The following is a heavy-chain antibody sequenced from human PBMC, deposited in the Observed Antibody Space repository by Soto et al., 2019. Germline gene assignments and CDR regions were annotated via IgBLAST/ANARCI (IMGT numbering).Heavy chain of an antibody. CDR1: GGAVS. D-gene: IGHD3-10*01. Sequence: QVQLEQSAVEVKQPGSSVKIPCKASGGAVSWVRQAPGQGFEWLAGVVPTFGTIKYGQKFPDRLTITAQYMSLTRLRPGDTGVFFCAASRSDPRDMYFGSWSSLDYWGQGTLV. J-gene: IGHJ4*02. CDR2: VVPTFGTI. V-gene: IGHV1-69*01. CDR3: AASRSDPRDMYFGSWSSLDY.